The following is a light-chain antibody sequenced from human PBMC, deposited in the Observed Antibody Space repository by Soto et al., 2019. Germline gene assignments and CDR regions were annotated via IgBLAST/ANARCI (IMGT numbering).Light chain of an antibody. CDR3: QQYNKWPRT. V-gene: IGKV3-15*01. CDR1: QSVGSN. J-gene: IGKJ1*01. Sequence: EIVMTQSPATLSVSPGERATLSCRASQSVGSNLAWYQQKPGQAPKLLIYYASTRATGIPARFSGRGSGTECTLTISSLQSEDFAVYYCQQYNKWPRTFGQGTKVEIK. CDR2: YAS.